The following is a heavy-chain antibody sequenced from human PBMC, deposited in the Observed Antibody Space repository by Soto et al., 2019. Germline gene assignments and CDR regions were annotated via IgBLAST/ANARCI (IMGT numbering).Heavy chain of an antibody. J-gene: IGHJ6*02. CDR1: GYTFTSYA. D-gene: IGHD6-19*01. CDR3: ARDLIAVAAPYYYYYYGMDV. V-gene: IGHV1-3*01. CDR2: INAGNGNT. Sequence: ASVKVSCKASGYTFTSYAMHWVRQAPGQRLEWMGWINAGNGNTKYSQKFQGRVTITRDTSASTAYMELSSLRSEDTAVYYCARDLIAVAAPYYYYYYGMDVWGQGTTVTVSS.